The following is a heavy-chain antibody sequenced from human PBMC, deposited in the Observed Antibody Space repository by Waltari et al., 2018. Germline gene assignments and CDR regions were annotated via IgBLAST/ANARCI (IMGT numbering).Heavy chain of an antibody. CDR3: ARGDPTAGAIDY. CDR1: GFTLRTYD. J-gene: IGHJ4*02. Sequence: TASGFTLRTYDMHWVRQVRGKGLEWVASIGAAGETKYLDSVKGRFTISRESAKNSLNLQMNSLTGGDTAVYHCARGDPTAGAIDYWGQGTLVTVSS. V-gene: IGHV3-13*01. D-gene: IGHD3-9*01. CDR2: IGAAGET.